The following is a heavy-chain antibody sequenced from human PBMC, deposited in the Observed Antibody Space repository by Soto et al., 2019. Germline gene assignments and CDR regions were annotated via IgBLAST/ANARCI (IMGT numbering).Heavy chain of an antibody. J-gene: IGHJ4*02. CDR1: GGTFASYS. CDR3: TSGGRENNGNDGNFEY. D-gene: IGHD1-20*01. Sequence: QVQLVQSGAEVKKPGSSVKVSCKAPGGTFASYSINWVRQAPGQGLEWMGRVVPKMGNINFVRKFQGRLTLTADKSTRTACLELSSLSPEDTAVYYCTSGGRENNGNDGNFEYWGQGTQVTVSS. V-gene: IGHV1-69*02. CDR2: VVPKMGNI.